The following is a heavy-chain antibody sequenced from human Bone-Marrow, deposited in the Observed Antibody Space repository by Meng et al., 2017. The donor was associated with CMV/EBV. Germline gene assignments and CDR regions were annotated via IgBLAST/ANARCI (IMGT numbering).Heavy chain of an antibody. CDR2: IGTAGDT. CDR3: ARDKGYGMYV. J-gene: IGHJ6*01. Sequence: GESLKISCAACGFTFSSYDMHWVRQATGKGLEWVSAIGTAGDTYYPGSVKGRFTISRENAKNSLYLQMNSLRAGDTAVYYCARDKGYGMYVWGQGTTVTFSS. V-gene: IGHV3-13*01. CDR1: GFTFSSYD.